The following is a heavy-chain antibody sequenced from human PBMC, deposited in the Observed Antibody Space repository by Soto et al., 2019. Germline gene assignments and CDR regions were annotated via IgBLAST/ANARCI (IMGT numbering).Heavy chain of an antibody. CDR3: ARESHYGSGTYFY. CDR2: ISSSGSTI. V-gene: IGHV3-48*03. J-gene: IGHJ4*02. Sequence: GGSLRLSCAASGFTFSTYEMNWVRQAPGKGLEWVSYISSSGSTIYYADSVKGRFTISRDNGKNSLYLQMSSLRAEDTAAYYCARESHYGSGTYFYWGQGTLVTVSS. CDR1: GFTFSTYE. D-gene: IGHD3-10*01.